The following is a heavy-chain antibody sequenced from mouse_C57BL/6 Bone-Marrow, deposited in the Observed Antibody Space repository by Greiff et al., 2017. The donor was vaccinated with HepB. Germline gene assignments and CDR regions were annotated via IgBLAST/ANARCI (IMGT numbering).Heavy chain of an antibody. J-gene: IGHJ2*01. CDR3: ANTGDY. V-gene: IGHV1-82*01. CDR2: IYPGDGDT. Sequence: QVQLQQSGPELVKPGASVKISCKASGYAFSSSWMNWVKQRPGKGLEWIGRIYPGDGDTNYNGKFKGKATMTADKSPSTAYMQLSSLTSEDSAVYFCANTGDYWGNGTTLTVSS. CDR1: GYAFSSSW. D-gene: IGHD4-1*01.